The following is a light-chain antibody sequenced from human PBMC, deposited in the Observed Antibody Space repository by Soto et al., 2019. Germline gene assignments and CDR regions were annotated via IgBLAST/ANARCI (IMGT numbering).Light chain of an antibody. Sequence: EIVLTQSPATLSLSPGERATLSCRASQSVSSYLAWYQQKPGQAPRLLIYDASNRATGIPARFSGSGSGTDFTLTISSLEPEDFAVYYCQQPALRTFGQGTKVDIK. CDR2: DAS. CDR3: QQPALRT. V-gene: IGKV3-11*01. CDR1: QSVSSY. J-gene: IGKJ1*01.